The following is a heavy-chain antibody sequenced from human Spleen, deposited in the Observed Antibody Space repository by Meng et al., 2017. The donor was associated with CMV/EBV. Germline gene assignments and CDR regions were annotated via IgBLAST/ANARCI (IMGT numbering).Heavy chain of an antibody. CDR3: ARGSYYDSSFPYCDL. Sequence: GGSLRLSCAASGFTFSTYGMHWVRQAPGKGLECMAVIWYDGSNKNFADSVKGRFTISRDNSKNTLYLQMNSLRAEDTAVYYCARGSYYDSSFPYCDLWGRGTLVTVSS. V-gene: IGHV3-33*01. J-gene: IGHJ2*01. D-gene: IGHD3-22*01. CDR1: GFTFSTYG. CDR2: IWYDGSNK.